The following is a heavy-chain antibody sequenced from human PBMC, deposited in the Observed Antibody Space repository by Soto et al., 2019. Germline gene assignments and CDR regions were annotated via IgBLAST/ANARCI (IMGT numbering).Heavy chain of an antibody. J-gene: IGHJ5*02. CDR3: AREGGLAYCGGDCLYNWFDP. CDR1: GDSISSGDYY. D-gene: IGHD2-21*02. Sequence: QVQLQESGPGLVKPSGTLSLTCAVSGDSISSGDYYWSWVRQHPGKGLEWIGYRSYSGSTYYNPSLKSRVTIVVDTSRNQFSLRLSSVTAADTAVYYCAREGGLAYCGGDCLYNWFDPWGQGTLVTVSS. CDR2: RSYSGST. V-gene: IGHV4-31*11.